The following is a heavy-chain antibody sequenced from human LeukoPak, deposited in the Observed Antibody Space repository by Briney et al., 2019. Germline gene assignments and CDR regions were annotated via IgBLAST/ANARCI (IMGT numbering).Heavy chain of an antibody. V-gene: IGHV3-33*06. CDR2: IWYDGSNK. J-gene: IGHJ5*02. CDR3: AKRGLVGSSGFKNNWFDP. Sequence: GGSLRLSCVASGITFSNYGMHWVRQAPGKGLEWVAGIWYDGSNKNYVDSAKGRFTISRDNSKDTLYLQVNSLRAEDTAVYYCAKRGLVGSSGFKNNWFDPWGQGTLVTVSS. CDR1: GITFSNYG. D-gene: IGHD3-22*01.